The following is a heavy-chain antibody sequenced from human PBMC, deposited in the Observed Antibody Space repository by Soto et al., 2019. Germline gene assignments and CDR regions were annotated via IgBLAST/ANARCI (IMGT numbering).Heavy chain of an antibody. CDR3: ARGNIVVVVAAALDY. CDR1: GYTFTSYY. J-gene: IGHJ4*02. V-gene: IGHV1-46*03. CDR2: INPSGGST. Sequence: ASVKVSCKASGYTFTSYYMHWVRQAPGQGLEWMGIINPSGGSTSYAQKFQGRVTMTRDTSTSTVYLGLSSLRSEDTAVYYCARGNIVVVVAAALDYWGQGTLVTVSS. D-gene: IGHD2-15*01.